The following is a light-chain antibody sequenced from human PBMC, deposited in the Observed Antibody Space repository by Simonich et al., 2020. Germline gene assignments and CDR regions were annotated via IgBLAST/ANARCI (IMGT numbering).Light chain of an antibody. CDR2: KDS. V-gene: IGLV3-25*03. CDR1: ALPKQY. Sequence: SYELTQPPSVSVSPGQTARITCSGDALPKQYAYWYQQKPGQAPVLVIYKDSERPSGIPERFSGSSSGTTVTLPISGVQAEDEADYYCQSADSSGTIVFGGGTKLTVL. CDR3: QSADSSGTIV. J-gene: IGLJ2*01.